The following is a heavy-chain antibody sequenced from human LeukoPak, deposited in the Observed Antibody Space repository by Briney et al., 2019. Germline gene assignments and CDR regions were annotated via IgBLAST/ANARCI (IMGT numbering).Heavy chain of an antibody. CDR1: GFTFSSYD. CDR2: IGTAGDT. Sequence: GGSLRLSCAASGFTFSSYDMHWVRQATGKGLEWVSAIGTAGDTYYPGSAKGRFTISRENAKNSLYLQMNSLRAGDTAVYYCARGPYYYDSSGYYYVHLDYWGQGTLVTVSS. CDR3: ARGPYYYDSSGYYYVHLDY. D-gene: IGHD3-22*01. V-gene: IGHV3-13*01. J-gene: IGHJ4*02.